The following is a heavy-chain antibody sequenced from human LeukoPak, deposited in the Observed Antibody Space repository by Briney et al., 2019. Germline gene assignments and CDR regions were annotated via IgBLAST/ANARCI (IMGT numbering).Heavy chain of an antibody. V-gene: IGHV3-53*01. J-gene: IGHJ4*02. CDR2: IYIGGST. Sequence: GGSLRLSCAASGFTVSSNYMSWVRQAPGKGLEWVSVIYIGGSTYYSDSVQGRFTISRDISKNTLYLQMNSLRAEDTAVYYCARDSRTWASDYWGQGTLVTVSS. CDR1: GFTVSSNY. CDR3: ARDSRTWASDY. D-gene: IGHD6-13*01.